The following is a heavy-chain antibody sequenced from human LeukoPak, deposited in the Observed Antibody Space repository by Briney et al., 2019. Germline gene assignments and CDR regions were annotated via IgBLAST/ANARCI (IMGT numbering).Heavy chain of an antibody. J-gene: IGHJ3*02. D-gene: IGHD3-9*01. CDR2: IKSKTDGGTT. CDR3: TTDWVLRYFDWLLRDDAFDI. CDR1: GFPFSNAW. V-gene: IGHV3-15*01. Sequence: GGSLRLSCAASGFPFSNAWMSWVRQAPGKGLEWVGRIKSKTDGGTTDYAAPVKGRFTISRDDSKNTLYLQMNSLKTEDTAVYYCTTDWVLRYFDWLLRDDAFDIWGQGTMVTVSS.